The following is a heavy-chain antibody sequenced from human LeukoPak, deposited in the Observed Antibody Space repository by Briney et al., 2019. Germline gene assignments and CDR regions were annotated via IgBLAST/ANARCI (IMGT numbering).Heavy chain of an antibody. Sequence: PGRSLRLSCVDSGLSFNTYAMHWVRQAPGKGLEWVAAISYDGSYTYYRDSVRGRFTISRDNSKNTMYLQMNSLRAEDTAMSYCARALDVWVKGTTVTVSS. CDR3: ARALDV. V-gene: IGHV3-30*04. CDR2: ISYDGSYT. CDR1: GLSFNTYA. J-gene: IGHJ6*04.